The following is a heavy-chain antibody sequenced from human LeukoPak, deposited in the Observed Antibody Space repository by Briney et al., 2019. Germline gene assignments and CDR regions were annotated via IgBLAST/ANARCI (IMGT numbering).Heavy chain of an antibody. CDR3: ARGDNWNPFDY. D-gene: IGHD1-20*01. J-gene: IGHJ4*02. CDR1: GGSISSGGYA. Sequence: SETLSLTCAVSGGSISSGGYAWSWIRQPPGKGLEWIGYIYHSGSTYYNPSLKSRVTISVDRSKNQFSLKLSSVTAADTAVYYCARGDNWNPFDYWGQGTLVTVSS. CDR2: IYHSGST. V-gene: IGHV4-30-2*01.